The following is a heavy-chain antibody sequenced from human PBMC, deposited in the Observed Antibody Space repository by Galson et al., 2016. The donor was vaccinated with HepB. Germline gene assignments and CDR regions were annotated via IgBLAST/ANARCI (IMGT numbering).Heavy chain of an antibody. J-gene: IGHJ6*03. D-gene: IGHD3-10*01. Sequence: CAISGDSVYNNGAAWVWIRQSPSRGLEWLGRTFYRSTWENHYAGSVKNRITISPDTSRNQFSLHLNSVTPEDTAVYYCARAVMLGRGMDVWGEGTTVTVAS. CDR1: GDSVYNNGAA. V-gene: IGHV6-1*01. CDR3: ARAVMLGRGMDV. CDR2: TFYRSTWEN.